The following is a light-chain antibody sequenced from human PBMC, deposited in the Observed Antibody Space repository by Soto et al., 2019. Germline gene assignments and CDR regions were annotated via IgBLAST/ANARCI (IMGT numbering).Light chain of an antibody. CDR2: AAS. CDR1: QD. V-gene: IGKV1-27*01. CDR3: QKYNSAPHT. Sequence: DIQMTQSPSSLSASVGDRVTITCRTSQDKLLIYAASTLQSGVPSRFSGGGSGTDFSLTISSLQPEDVATYYCQKYNSAPHTFGGGTKVEIQ. J-gene: IGKJ4*01.